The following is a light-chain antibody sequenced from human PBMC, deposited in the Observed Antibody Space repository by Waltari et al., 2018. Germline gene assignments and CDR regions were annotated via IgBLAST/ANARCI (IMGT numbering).Light chain of an antibody. CDR3: QQYYTFPPT. CDR2: SAS. Sequence: AIRITQSPSSLSASRGDSVTITCRTNQDVGSYLAWYQQTPGRAPNLLLYSASTLQSGVPSRFTGAGSRTNFTLTITCLQYDDFATYFCQQYYTFPPTFGGGTRVEIK. V-gene: IGKV1-8*01. CDR1: QDVGSY. J-gene: IGKJ4*01.